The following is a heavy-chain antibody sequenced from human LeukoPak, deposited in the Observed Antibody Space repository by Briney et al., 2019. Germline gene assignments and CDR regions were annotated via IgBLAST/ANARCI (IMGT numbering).Heavy chain of an antibody. CDR1: GFIFSNYG. V-gene: IGHV3-33*01. CDR2: IWYDGQTK. J-gene: IGHJ4*02. Sequence: GGSLRLSCEASGFIFSNYGMHWVRQAPGKGLEWLALIWYDGQTKFYADSVKGRFTISRDNSGNTLFLHMTSLRVEDTAVYYCAREWGRIAVAGGPGYWGQGALVTVAS. D-gene: IGHD6-19*01. CDR3: AREWGRIAVAGGPGY.